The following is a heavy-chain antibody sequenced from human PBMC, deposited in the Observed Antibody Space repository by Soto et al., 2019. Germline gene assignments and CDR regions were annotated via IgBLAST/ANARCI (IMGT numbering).Heavy chain of an antibody. V-gene: IGHV4-34*01. J-gene: IGHJ4*02. CDR1: GGSFSGYY. CDR3: ARGGYYDSSGYYNFDY. Sequence: QVQLQQWGAGLLKPSETLSLTCAVYGGSFSGYYWSWIRQPPGKGLEWIGEINHSGSTNYNPSLKSRVTISVDTSKNQFSLKLSSVTAADTAMYYCARGGYYDSSGYYNFDYWGQGTLVTVSS. D-gene: IGHD3-22*01. CDR2: INHSGST.